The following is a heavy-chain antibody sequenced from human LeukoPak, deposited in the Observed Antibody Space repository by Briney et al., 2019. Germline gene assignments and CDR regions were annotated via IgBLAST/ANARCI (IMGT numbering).Heavy chain of an antibody. J-gene: IGHJ4*02. D-gene: IGHD6-13*01. CDR1: GGSISSSSYY. V-gene: IGHV4-39*01. Sequence: SETLSLTCTVSGGSISSSSYYWGWIRQPPGKGLEWIGSIYYSGSTYYNPSLKSRVTISVDTSKNQFSLKLSSVTAADTAAYYCARLSGHGGSSSQYWGQGTLVTVSS. CDR2: IYYSGST. CDR3: ARLSGHGGSSSQY.